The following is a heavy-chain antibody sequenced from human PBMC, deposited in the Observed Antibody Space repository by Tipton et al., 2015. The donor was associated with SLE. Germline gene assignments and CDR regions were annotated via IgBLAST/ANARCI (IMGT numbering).Heavy chain of an antibody. V-gene: IGHV3-7*01. CDR2: IKQDGSEK. CDR3: ARVLGAVAGSVYFYMDV. CDR1: GFTFSRYW. Sequence: SLRLSCAASGFTFSRYWMSWVRQAPGKGLEWVANIKQDGSEKDYVDSVKGRFTISRDNAKNSLYLQVNSLRAEDTALYYCARVLGAVAGSVYFYMDVWGKGTTVTVSS. D-gene: IGHD6-19*01. J-gene: IGHJ6*03.